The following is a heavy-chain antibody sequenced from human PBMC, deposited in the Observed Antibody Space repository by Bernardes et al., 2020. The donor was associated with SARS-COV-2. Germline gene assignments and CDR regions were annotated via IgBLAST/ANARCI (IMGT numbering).Heavy chain of an antibody. J-gene: IGHJ5*02. V-gene: IGHV3-7*01. CDR3: AKGGYRYGS. CDR1: GFTFSSSW. D-gene: IGHD5-18*01. Sequence: GGSLRLSCAASGFTFSSSWMSWVRQDPGPGLAWVANLKEDGREQNYVDSVKGRFSISRDNAKNSLYLQMNSLRAEDTAVYYCAKGGYRYGSWGQGNLVTVSA. CDR2: LKEDGREQ.